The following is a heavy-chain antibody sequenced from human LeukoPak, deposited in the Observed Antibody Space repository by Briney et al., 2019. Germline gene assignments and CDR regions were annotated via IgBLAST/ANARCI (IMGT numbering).Heavy chain of an antibody. CDR2: INWSGGST. J-gene: IGHJ5*02. Sequence: PGGSLRLSCAASGFTFDDYGMNWVRQAPGKGLEWVSSINWSGGSTNYADSVEGRFTISRDNAKNSLYLQMNSLRADDTALYHCARGRVFGSGTYWATWFDPWGQGTLVTVSS. CDR1: GFTFDDYG. D-gene: IGHD3-10*01. V-gene: IGHV3-20*01. CDR3: ARGRVFGSGTYWATWFDP.